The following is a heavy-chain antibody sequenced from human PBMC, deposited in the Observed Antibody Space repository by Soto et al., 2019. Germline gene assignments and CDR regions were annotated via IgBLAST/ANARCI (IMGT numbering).Heavy chain of an antibody. CDR1: GFSFSNAW. Sequence: PGGSLRLSCAASGFSFSNAWMSWVRQLPGKGLEWVGHIKSKTDGGTADYAAPVKGRFTISRDDSKNTLYLQMNSLKTEDTAMFYCTTLNYGVSVWGQGTRVTVSS. V-gene: IGHV3-15*01. CDR2: IKSKTDGGTA. J-gene: IGHJ6*02. CDR3: TTLNYGVSV.